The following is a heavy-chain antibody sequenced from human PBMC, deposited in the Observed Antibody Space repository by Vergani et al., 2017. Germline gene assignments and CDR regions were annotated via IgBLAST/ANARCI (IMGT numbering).Heavy chain of an antibody. Sequence: QVQLVQSGAEVKKPGASVKVSCKASGYTFTSYGISWVRQAPGQGLEWMGWISAYNGNTNYAQKLQGRVTMTTDTSTSTAYLELRSLRSDDTAVYYCARESKRGWEPLLAVDYWGQGTLVTVSS. V-gene: IGHV1-18*01. CDR1: GYTFTSYG. D-gene: IGHD1-26*01. CDR3: ARESKRGWEPLLAVDY. CDR2: ISAYNGNT. J-gene: IGHJ4*02.